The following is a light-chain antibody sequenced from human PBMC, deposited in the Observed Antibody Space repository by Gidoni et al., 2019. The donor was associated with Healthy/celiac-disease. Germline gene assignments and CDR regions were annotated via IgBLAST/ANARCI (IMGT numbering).Light chain of an antibody. J-gene: IGKJ2*01. CDR1: QSVSSN. CDR2: GAS. CDR3: QQYNNWPPTYT. Sequence: EIVMTQSPATLSVSPGERATLSCRVSQSVSSNLAWYQQKPGQAPRLLIYGASTRATGIPARFIGSGSGTEFTLTISSLQSEDFAVYYCQQYNNWPPTYTFGQGTKLEIK. V-gene: IGKV3-15*01.